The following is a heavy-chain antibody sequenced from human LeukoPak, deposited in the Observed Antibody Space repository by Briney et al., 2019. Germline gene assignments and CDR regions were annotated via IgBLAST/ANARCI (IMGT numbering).Heavy chain of an antibody. CDR3: AGLLVCSTTSCYGFDY. Sequence: GGSLRLSCVASGFTFSTSSMNWVRQAPGKGLEWISYISSSSGTIYYADSVKGRFTISRDNARNSLYLRMSSLRAEDTAVYYCAGLLVCSTTSCYGFDYWGQGTLVTVSS. J-gene: IGHJ4*02. D-gene: IGHD2-2*01. CDR1: GFTFSTSS. CDR2: ISSSSGTI. V-gene: IGHV3-48*01.